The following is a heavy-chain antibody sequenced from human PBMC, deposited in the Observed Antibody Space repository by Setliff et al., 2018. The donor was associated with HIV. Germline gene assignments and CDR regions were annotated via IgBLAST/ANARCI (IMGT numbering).Heavy chain of an antibody. Sequence: SETLSLTCTVSGGSITRTPYYWGWIHQPPGKGLEWIGSIHHSGTAYDNPSLKSRVTISVDPSKNQILLRLSSMTAADTAVYYCARLSGGMVPNYWGQGTLVTVSS. CDR3: ARLSGGMVPNY. V-gene: IGHV4-39*01. CDR1: GGSITRTPYY. D-gene: IGHD3-10*01. CDR2: IHHSGTA. J-gene: IGHJ4*02.